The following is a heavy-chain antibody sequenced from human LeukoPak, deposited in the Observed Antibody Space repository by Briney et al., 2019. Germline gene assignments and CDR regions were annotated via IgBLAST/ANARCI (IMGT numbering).Heavy chain of an antibody. D-gene: IGHD3-3*01. CDR1: GFTFSSYS. CDR3: ARVSQQNTIFGVVIIRLDAFDI. V-gene: IGHV3-21*01. J-gene: IGHJ3*02. CDR2: ISSSSSYI. Sequence: GSLRLSCAASGFTFSSYSMNWVRQAPGKGLEWVSSISSSSSYIYYADSVKGRFTISRDNAKNSLYLQTNSLRAEDTAVYYCARVSQQNTIFGVVIIRLDAFDIWGQGTMVTVSS.